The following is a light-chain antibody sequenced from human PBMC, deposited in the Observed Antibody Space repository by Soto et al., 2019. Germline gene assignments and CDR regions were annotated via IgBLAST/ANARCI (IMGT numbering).Light chain of an antibody. CDR3: KQSKSFPLT. CDR1: QCIDRW. J-gene: IGKJ4*02. CDR2: AAS. V-gene: IGKV1-12*01. Sequence: DIQMTQSPSSLSASVGDRVTITCRASQCIDRWLAWYQQKPGEAPKVLIYAASSLRSGVPSRFSGSGYGTDFTLTISSLQPEDLATYYCKQSKSFPLTFGGGTKVDIK.